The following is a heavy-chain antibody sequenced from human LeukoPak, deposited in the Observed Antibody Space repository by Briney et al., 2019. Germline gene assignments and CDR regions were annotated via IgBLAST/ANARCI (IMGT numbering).Heavy chain of an antibody. Sequence: GGSISSSSXYWGWIRQPQGKGMEGIGSIYYSGSTYYNPSLKSRVTISLDTSKNHFSLKLSSVTAADTAVYYCARQRGRWLLPDYWGQGTLVTVSS. CDR2: IYYSGST. CDR3: ARQRGRWLLPDY. CDR1: GGSISSSSXY. V-gene: IGHV4-39*01. D-gene: IGHD3-22*01. J-gene: IGHJ4*02.